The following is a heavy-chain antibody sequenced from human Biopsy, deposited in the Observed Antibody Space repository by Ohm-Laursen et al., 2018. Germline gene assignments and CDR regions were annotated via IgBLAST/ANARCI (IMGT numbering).Heavy chain of an antibody. D-gene: IGHD2-15*01. Sequence: SSVKVSCKASGYTFTTYYIHWVRQAPRQGLEWMGGIIPIFDTANYAQKFQDRVTITADKSTFTAYMELSSLRSEDTAVYYCASDLLGREGYCGGRNCQIAYWGQGTLVTVSS. J-gene: IGHJ4*02. CDR1: GYTFTTYY. CDR2: IIPIFDTA. CDR3: ASDLLGREGYCGGRNCQIAY. V-gene: IGHV1-69*06.